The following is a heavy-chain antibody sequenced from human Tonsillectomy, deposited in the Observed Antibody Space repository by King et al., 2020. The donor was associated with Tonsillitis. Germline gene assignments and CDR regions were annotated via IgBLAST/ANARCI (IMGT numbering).Heavy chain of an antibody. CDR1: GFTFSSCE. CDR3: ARGVVAATGYFQH. D-gene: IGHD2-15*01. V-gene: IGHV3-48*03. CDR2: ISSSGSTI. Sequence: VQLVESGGGLVQPGGSLRLSCAASGFTFSSCEMNWVRQAPGKGLEWVSYISSSGSTIYYADSVKGRFTISRDNAKNSLYLQMNSLRAEDTAVYYCARGVVAATGYFQHWGQGTLVTVSS. J-gene: IGHJ1*01.